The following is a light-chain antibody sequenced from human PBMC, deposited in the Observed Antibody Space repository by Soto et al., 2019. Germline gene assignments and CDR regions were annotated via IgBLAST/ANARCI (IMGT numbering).Light chain of an antibody. CDR1: QDIRGA. J-gene: IGKJ5*01. Sequence: ASQVTQSPSSVSASVGDRVTMTCRASQDIRGALAWYQQKSGKPPNLLIYDVSALEGGVPSRFSGSGSGAEFTLTISSLQPEDFGTYYCQQFNSYPITFGHGTRLEIK. V-gene: IGKV1-13*02. CDR3: QQFNSYPIT. CDR2: DVS.